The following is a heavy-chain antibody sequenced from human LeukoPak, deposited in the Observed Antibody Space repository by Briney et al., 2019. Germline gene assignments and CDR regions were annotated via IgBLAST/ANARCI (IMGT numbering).Heavy chain of an antibody. CDR3: AKAAYDYSNHYFEY. D-gene: IGHD4-11*01. Sequence: GRSLRLSCAASGFTFSSYGMHWVRQAPGKGLEWVSGISGSGGSTYYADSVKGQFTISRDNSKNTLYLQMNSLRVEDTAVYYCAKAAYDYSNHYFEYWGQGTLVTVSS. CDR2: ISGSGGST. J-gene: IGHJ4*02. V-gene: IGHV3-23*01. CDR1: GFTFSSYG.